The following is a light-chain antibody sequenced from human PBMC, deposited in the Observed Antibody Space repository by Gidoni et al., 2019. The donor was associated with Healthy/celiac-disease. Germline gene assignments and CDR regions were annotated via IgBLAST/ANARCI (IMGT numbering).Light chain of an antibody. CDR2: WAS. V-gene: IGKV4-1*01. Sequence: DIVMTQSPDSLAVSLGERATINCKSSQSVIYSSNNKNYLAWYQQKPGQPPKLLIYWASTRESGVPDRFSGSGSETDFTLTISSLQAEDVAVYYCQQYYSTPYTFGQGTKLEIK. CDR3: QQYYSTPYT. CDR1: QSVIYSSNNKNY. J-gene: IGKJ2*01.